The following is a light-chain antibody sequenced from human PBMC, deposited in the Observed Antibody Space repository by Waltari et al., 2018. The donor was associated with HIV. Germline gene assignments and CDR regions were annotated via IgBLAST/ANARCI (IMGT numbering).Light chain of an antibody. J-gene: IGLJ2*01. CDR2: RDN. Sequence: QSVLTQPPSASGTPGQRVSISCPGSASTIGRNYVYWYQQVAGTAPKLLIYRDNQRPSGVSDRFSGSKSGSSASLAISGLRSEDEAAYFCAVWDDSLTGVIFGGKTKLTVL. V-gene: IGLV1-47*01. CDR3: AVWDDSLTGVI. CDR1: ASTIGRNY.